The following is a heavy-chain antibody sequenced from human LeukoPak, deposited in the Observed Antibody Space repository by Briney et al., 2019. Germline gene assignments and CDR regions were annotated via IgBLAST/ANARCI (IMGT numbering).Heavy chain of an antibody. CDR2: ISLSSSGI. J-gene: IGHJ4*02. D-gene: IGHD3-10*01. Sequence: PGGSLRLSCAASDFSFTTYAMSWVRQAPGKGLEWVSYISLSSSGIYYADSVKGRFTISRDNAKDSLYLQMNSLRVEDTALYFCAREVYYGSGRRFDYWGQGTLVTVSS. CDR3: AREVYYGSGRRFDY. CDR1: DFSFTTYA. V-gene: IGHV3-48*01.